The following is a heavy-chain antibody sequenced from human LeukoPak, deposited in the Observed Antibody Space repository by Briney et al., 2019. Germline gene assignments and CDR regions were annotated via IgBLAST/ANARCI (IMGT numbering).Heavy chain of an antibody. V-gene: IGHV4-59*01. J-gene: IGHJ4*02. CDR3: ARGRDGYNDGYFDY. CDR1: GGSISSYY. D-gene: IGHD5-24*01. CDR2: IYYSGST. Sequence: SETLSPTCTVSGGSISSYYWSWLRQPPGKGLEWVGYIYYSGSTNYNPSLKSRVTISVDTSKNQFSLKLSSVTAADTAVYYCARGRDGYNDGYFDYWGQGTLVTVSS.